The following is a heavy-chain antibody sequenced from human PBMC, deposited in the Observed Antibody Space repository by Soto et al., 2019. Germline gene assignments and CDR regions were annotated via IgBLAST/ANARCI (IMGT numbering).Heavy chain of an antibody. CDR3: ARAYGSGSYSLGYYYYYGMDV. Sequence: SETLSLTCTVSGGSIISGGYYRSCIRQHPWNGLELIGYIYYSGSTYYNPSLKSRVTISVDTSKNQFSLKLSSVTAADTAVYYCARAYGSGSYSLGYYYYYGMDVWGQGTTVTVS. V-gene: IGHV4-31*03. CDR2: IYYSGST. J-gene: IGHJ6*02. D-gene: IGHD3-10*01. CDR1: GGSIISGGYY.